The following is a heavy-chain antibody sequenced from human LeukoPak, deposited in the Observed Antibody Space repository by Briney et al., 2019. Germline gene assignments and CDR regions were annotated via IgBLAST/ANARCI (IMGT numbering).Heavy chain of an antibody. D-gene: IGHD3-3*02. J-gene: IGHJ6*02. CDR1: GFTFSSYG. CDR3: AREAVSLANGMDV. V-gene: IGHV3-30*03. Sequence: PGGSLRLSCAASGFTFSSYGMHWVRRAPGKGLEGVAVISYDGGNKYYADSVKGRFTISRDNSKNTLYLQMNSLRAEDTAVYYCAREAVSLANGMDVWGQGTTVTVSS. CDR2: ISYDGGNK.